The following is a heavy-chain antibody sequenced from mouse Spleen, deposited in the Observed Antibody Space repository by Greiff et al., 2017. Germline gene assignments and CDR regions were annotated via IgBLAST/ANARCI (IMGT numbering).Heavy chain of an antibody. V-gene: IGHV1-18*01. Sequence: VQLQQSGPELVKPGASMKISCKASGYSFTGYTMNWVKQSHGKNLEWIGLINPYNGGTSYNQKFKGKATLTVDKSSSTAYMELLSLTSEDSAVYYCAKDYYGSSYDWYAMDYWGQGTSVTVSS. D-gene: IGHD1-1*01. CDR2: INPYNGGT. J-gene: IGHJ4*01. CDR3: AKDYYGSSYDWYAMDY. CDR1: GYSFTGYT.